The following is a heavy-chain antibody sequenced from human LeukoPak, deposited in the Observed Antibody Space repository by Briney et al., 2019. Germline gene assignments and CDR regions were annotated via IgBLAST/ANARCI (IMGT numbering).Heavy chain of an antibody. CDR3: ARDLGYYDFWSGSYTGSGTNWYFDL. J-gene: IGHJ2*01. Sequence: SETPSLTCTVCGGSIGSHYWSWIRQPAGKGLEWIGRIYTSGSTNYNPSLKSRVTISVDKSKNQFSLKLSSVTAADTAVYYCARDLGYYDFWSGSYTGSGTNWYFDLWGRGTLVTVSS. CDR2: IYTSGST. D-gene: IGHD3-3*01. CDR1: GGSIGSHY. V-gene: IGHV4-4*07.